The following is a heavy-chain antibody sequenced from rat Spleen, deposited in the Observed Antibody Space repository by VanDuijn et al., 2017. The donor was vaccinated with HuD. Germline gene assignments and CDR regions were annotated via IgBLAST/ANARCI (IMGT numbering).Heavy chain of an antibody. V-gene: IGHV2-34*01. J-gene: IGHJ2*01. CDR1: GFSLTNYS. CDR3: ARRFGDGYSYYFDY. D-gene: IGHD1-12*03. Sequence: QVQLKESGPGLVQPSETLSLTCTVSGFSLTNYSVSWVRQPSGKGPEWMGRMWYDGDTAYNSALKSRLSISRDTSKNKVFLKMNSLQTEDTAMYFCARRFGDGYSYYFDYWGQGVMVTVSS. CDR2: MWYDGDT.